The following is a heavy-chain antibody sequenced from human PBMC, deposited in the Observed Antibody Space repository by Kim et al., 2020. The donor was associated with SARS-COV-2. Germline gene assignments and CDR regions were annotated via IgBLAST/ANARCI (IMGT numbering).Heavy chain of an antibody. D-gene: IGHD3-16*01. Sequence: ASVKVSCKVSGYTLTEVSMHWVRQAPGKGLEWMGGFDPEDGETIYAQKFQGRVTMTEDTSTDTAYMELSSLRSEDTAVYYCTSTYDYVWGVDWFDPWGQGTLVTVSS. CDR3: TSTYDYVWGVDWFDP. CDR2: FDPEDGET. V-gene: IGHV1-24*01. CDR1: GYTLTEVS. J-gene: IGHJ5*02.